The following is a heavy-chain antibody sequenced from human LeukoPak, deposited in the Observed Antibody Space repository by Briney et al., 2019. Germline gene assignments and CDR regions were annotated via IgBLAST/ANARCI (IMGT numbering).Heavy chain of an antibody. V-gene: IGHV3-30*02. Sequence: PGGSLRLSCAASGFTFSSYGMHWVRQAPGKGLEWVAFIRYDGSNKYYADSVKGRFTISRDNSKNTLYPQMNSLRAEDTAVYYGAKDRYTYMDVRGKGTTVTVSS. D-gene: IGHD3-16*02. CDR2: IRYDGSNK. CDR3: AKDRYTYMDV. J-gene: IGHJ6*03. CDR1: GFTFSSYG.